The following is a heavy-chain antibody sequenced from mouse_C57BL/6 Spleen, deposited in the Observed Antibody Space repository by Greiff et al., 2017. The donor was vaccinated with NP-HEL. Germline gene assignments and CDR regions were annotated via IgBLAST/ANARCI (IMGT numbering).Heavy chain of an antibody. V-gene: IGHV5-4*01. J-gene: IGHJ1*03. CDR3: SRELVPGYWYFDV. Sequence: DVQLQESGGGLVKPGGSLKLSCAASGFTFSSYAMSWVRKTPEKRLEWVATISDGGSYTYYPDLEKGRFTISRDNAKNNLYLQMSHLKSEDTAMYYCSRELVPGYWYFDVWGTGTTVTVSS. CDR1: GFTFSSYA. D-gene: IGHD1-1*02. CDR2: ISDGGSYT.